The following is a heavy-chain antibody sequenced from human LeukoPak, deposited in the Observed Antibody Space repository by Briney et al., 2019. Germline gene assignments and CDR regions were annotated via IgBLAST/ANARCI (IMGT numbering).Heavy chain of an antibody. CDR3: ARDTIRGGDSGAFDI. D-gene: IGHD2-21*02. CDR2: INHSGST. V-gene: IGHV4-34*01. CDR1: GGSFSGYY. J-gene: IGHJ3*02. Sequence: PSETLSLTCAVYGGSFSGYYWSWIRQPPGKGLEWIGEINHSGSTNYNPSLKSRVTISVDTSKNQISLKLSSVTAADTAVYYCARDTIRGGDSGAFDIWGPGTMVTVSS.